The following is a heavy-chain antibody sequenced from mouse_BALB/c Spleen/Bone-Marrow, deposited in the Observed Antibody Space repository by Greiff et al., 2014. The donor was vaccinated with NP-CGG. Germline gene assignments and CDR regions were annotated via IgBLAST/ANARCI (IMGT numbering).Heavy chain of an antibody. D-gene: IGHD2-2*01. Sequence: EVKLMESGAELVKPGAPVKLSCTASGFNIKDTYMHWVKQRPEQGLEWIGRIDPANGNTKYDPKFQGKATITADTSSNTAYLQLSSLTSEDTAVYYCALYYGYDVGYWGQGTTLTVSS. V-gene: IGHV14-3*02. CDR3: ALYYGYDVGY. CDR2: IDPANGNT. CDR1: GFNIKDTY. J-gene: IGHJ2*01.